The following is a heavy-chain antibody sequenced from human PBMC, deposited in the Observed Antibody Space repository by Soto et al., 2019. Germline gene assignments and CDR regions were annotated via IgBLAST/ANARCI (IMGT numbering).Heavy chain of an antibody. D-gene: IGHD3-3*01. CDR2: IYYSGST. J-gene: IGHJ6*02. CDR1: GGSISSYY. Sequence: PSETLSLTCTVSGGSISSYYWSWIRQPPGKGLEWIGYIYYSGSTNYNPSLKSRVTISVGTSKNQFSLKLSSVTAADTAVYYCARTQDPITIFGVVIRHYGMDVWGQGTTVTVSS. CDR3: ARTQDPITIFGVVIRHYGMDV. V-gene: IGHV4-59*01.